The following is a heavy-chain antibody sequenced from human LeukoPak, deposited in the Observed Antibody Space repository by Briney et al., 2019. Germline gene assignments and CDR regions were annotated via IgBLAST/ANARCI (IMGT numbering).Heavy chain of an antibody. J-gene: IGHJ4*02. CDR2: INHSGST. D-gene: IGHD3-10*01. Sequence: PSETLSLTCAVYGGSFSGYYWSWIRQPPGKGLEWIGEINHSGSTNYNPSLKSRVTISVDTSKNQFSLKLSSVTAADTAVYYCARGLGLLWFGEFQNWGQGTLVTVSS. V-gene: IGHV4-34*01. CDR3: ARGLGLLWFGEFQN. CDR1: GGSFSGYY.